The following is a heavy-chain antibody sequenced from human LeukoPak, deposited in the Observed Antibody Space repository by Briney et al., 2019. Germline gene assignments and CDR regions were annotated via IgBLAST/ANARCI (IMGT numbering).Heavy chain of an antibody. CDR1: GGSISSYY. CDR2: IYYSGST. J-gene: IGHJ3*02. CDR3: ARQGQWMVDAFDI. D-gene: IGHD6-19*01. Sequence: SETLSLTCTVSGGSISSYYWSWIRQPPGNGLEWIGYIYYSGSTNYNPSLKSRVTISVDTSKNQFSLKLSSVTAADTAVYYCARQGQWMVDAFDIWGQGTMVTVSS. V-gene: IGHV4-59*08.